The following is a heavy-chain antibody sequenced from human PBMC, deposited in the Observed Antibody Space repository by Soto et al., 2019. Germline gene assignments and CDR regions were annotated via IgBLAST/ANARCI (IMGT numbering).Heavy chain of an antibody. CDR2: GIPIFGTA. CDR1: GGTFSSYA. J-gene: IGHJ6*02. Sequence: QVQLVQSGAEVKKPGSSVKVSCKASGGTFSSYAISWVRQAPGQGLEWMGGGIPIFGTANYAQKFQGRVTITADESTSTAYMELSSLRSEDTAVYYCARDWGVATIKGPRYYYYGMDVWGQGTTVTVSS. V-gene: IGHV1-69*12. CDR3: ARDWGVATIKGPRYYYYGMDV. D-gene: IGHD5-12*01.